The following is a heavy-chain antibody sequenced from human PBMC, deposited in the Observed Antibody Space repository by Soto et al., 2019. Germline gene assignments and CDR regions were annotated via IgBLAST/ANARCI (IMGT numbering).Heavy chain of an antibody. Sequence: GASVKVSCKASGYTFTSYGISWVRQAPGQGLERMGWISAYNGNTNYAQKLQGRVTMTTDTSTSTAYMELRSLRSDDTAVYYCARARITRVRGVIIGPYGMDVWGQGTTVTVSS. CDR3: ARARITRVRGVIIGPYGMDV. CDR2: ISAYNGNT. V-gene: IGHV1-18*04. CDR1: GYTFTSYG. D-gene: IGHD3-10*01. J-gene: IGHJ6*02.